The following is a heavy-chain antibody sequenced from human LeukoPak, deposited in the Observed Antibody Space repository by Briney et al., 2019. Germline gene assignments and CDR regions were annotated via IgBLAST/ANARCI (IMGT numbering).Heavy chain of an antibody. J-gene: IGHJ5*02. V-gene: IGHV4-4*09. CDR2: IYTSGST. D-gene: IGHD2-8*02. Sequence: SETLSLTCTVSGGSISSYYWSWIRQPPGKGLEWIGYIYTSGSTNYNPSLKSRVTISVDTSKNQFSLKLSSVTAADTAVYYCARDTFGYWSSWGQGTLVTVSS. CDR1: GGSISSYY. CDR3: ARDTFGYWSS.